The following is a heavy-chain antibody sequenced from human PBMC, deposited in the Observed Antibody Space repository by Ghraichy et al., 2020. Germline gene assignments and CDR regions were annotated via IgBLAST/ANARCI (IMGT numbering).Heavy chain of an antibody. CDR3: ATTATFTIFGVVTNYGMDD. CDR1: GYTLTELS. J-gene: IGHJ6*02. Sequence: ASVKVSCKVSGYTLTELSMHWVRQAPGKGLEWMGGFDPEDGETIYAQKFQGRVTMTEDTSTDTAYMELSSLRSEDTAVYYCATTATFTIFGVVTNYGMDDWGQGTTVTVSS. V-gene: IGHV1-24*01. CDR2: FDPEDGET. D-gene: IGHD3-3*01.